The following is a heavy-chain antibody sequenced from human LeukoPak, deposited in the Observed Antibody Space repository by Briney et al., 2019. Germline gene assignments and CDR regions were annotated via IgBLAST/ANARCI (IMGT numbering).Heavy chain of an antibody. CDR2: IYYSGST. D-gene: IGHD2-15*01. Sequence: SETLSLTCTVSGGSISSSSYYWGWIRQPPGKGLEWIGSIYYSGSTYYNPSLKSRVTISVDTSKNQFSLKLSSVTAADTAVYYCARERNRAYCSGGSCYSRWFDPWGQGTLVTVSS. J-gene: IGHJ5*02. CDR1: GGSISSSSYY. CDR3: ARERNRAYCSGGSCYSRWFDP. V-gene: IGHV4-39*07.